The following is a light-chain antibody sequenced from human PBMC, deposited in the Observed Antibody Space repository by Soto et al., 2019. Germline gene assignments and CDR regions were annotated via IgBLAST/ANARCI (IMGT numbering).Light chain of an antibody. J-gene: IGLJ1*01. CDR2: GND. Sequence: QSVLTQPPSASGTPGKRVTISCSGSSANIGGNTVNWYQQLPGTAPKLLIYGNDQRPSGVPDRFSGSKSGTSASLAISGLQSEDEADYYCAAWDASLNAFVFGTGTKLTVL. CDR1: SANIGGNT. V-gene: IGLV1-44*01. CDR3: AAWDASLNAFV.